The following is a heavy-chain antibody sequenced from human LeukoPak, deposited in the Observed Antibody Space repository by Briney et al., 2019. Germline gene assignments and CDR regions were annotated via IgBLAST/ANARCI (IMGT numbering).Heavy chain of an antibody. CDR1: GFTFSDYY. J-gene: IGHJ6*03. V-gene: IGHV3-11*04. CDR3: ARDKNRFVYSSSSHYYYMDV. Sequence: GGSLRLSCAASGFTFSDYYMSWIRQAPGKGLEWVSYISSSGSTIYYADSVKGRFTISRDNSKNTLYVQMNSLRAEDTAVYYCARDKNRFVYSSSSHYYYMDVWGKGTTVTVSS. D-gene: IGHD6-6*01. CDR2: ISSSGSTI.